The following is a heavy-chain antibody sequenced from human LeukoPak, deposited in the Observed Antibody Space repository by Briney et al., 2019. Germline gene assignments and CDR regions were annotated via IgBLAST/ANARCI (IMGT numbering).Heavy chain of an antibody. CDR2: ISSSGTTI. Sequence: GRSLRLSCAASGFTFSSYEMNWVRQAPGKGLEWVSYISSSGTTIYYADSVKGRFTISRDNAKNSLYLQMNSLRAEDTAVYYCARVGVVVAATGNLWFDPWGQGTLVTVSS. V-gene: IGHV3-48*03. J-gene: IGHJ5*02. CDR1: GFTFSSYE. D-gene: IGHD2-15*01. CDR3: ARVGVVVAATGNLWFDP.